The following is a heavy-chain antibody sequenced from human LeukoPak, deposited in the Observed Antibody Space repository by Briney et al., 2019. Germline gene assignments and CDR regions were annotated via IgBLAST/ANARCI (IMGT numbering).Heavy chain of an antibody. V-gene: IGHV3-11*01. CDR3: ARGTTTVATSHYYYGMDV. CDR1: GFTFSDYY. J-gene: IGHJ6*02. CDR2: ISSSGSTI. D-gene: IGHD4-11*01. Sequence: GGSLRLSCAASGFTFSDYYMSWIRQAPGKGLEWVSYISSSGSTIYYADSVKGRFTISRDNAKNSLYLQMNSLRAEGTAVYYCARGTTTVATSHYYYGMDVWGQGTTVTVSS.